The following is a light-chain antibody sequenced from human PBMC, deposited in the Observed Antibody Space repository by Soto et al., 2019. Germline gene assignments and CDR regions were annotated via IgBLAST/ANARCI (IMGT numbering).Light chain of an antibody. CDR2: AAF. Sequence: DIQITQSPASLSASVGDRVTIACRASQDISNYLAWYQQKPGKVPELLIYAAFILHSGVPSRFSGSGSGTDFTLTISSMQLEDVATYYCQKYNSAPLTFGGGTKVDIK. CDR3: QKYNSAPLT. J-gene: IGKJ4*01. V-gene: IGKV1-27*01. CDR1: QDISNY.